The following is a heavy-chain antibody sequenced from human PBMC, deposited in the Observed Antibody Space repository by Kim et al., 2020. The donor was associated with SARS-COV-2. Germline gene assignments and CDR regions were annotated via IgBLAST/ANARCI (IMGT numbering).Heavy chain of an antibody. CDR1: GGSISSYY. J-gene: IGHJ4*01. CDR2: IYYSGST. D-gene: IGHD3-22*01. CDR3: ARLGYDSSGYYPARDY. V-gene: IGHV4-59*08. Sequence: SETLSLTCTVSGGSISSYYWSWIRQPPGKGLEWIGYIYYSGSTNYNPSLKSRVTISVDTSKNQFSLKLNSVTAADTAVYYCARLGYDSSGYYPARDYWG.